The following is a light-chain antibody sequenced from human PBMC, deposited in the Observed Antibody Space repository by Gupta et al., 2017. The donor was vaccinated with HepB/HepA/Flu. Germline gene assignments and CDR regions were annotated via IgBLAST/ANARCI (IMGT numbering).Light chain of an antibody. CDR3: SSYTSSSTPHVV. CDR2: DVS. J-gene: IGLJ2*01. Sequence: VGGYNYVSWYQQHPGKAPKLMIYDVSNRASGVSNRFSGSKSGNTASLTISGLQAEDEADYYCSSYTSSSTPHVVFGGGTKLTVL. CDR1: VGGYNY. V-gene: IGLV2-14*04.